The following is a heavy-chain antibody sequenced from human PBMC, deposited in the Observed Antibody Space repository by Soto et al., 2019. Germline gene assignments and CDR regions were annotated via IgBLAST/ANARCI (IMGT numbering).Heavy chain of an antibody. V-gene: IGHV3-23*01. CDR3: ARDKWFTMLKYGMDV. CDR2: ISDSGGTT. D-gene: IGHD3-10*01. J-gene: IGHJ6*02. Sequence: EVHLLESGGGLVQPGGSLRLSCAASGFTFSTYAMSWVRQAPGKGLEWVSTISDSGGTTYYAASVKGRFTISRDNSKNTLYLLMNSLRAEDTAVYYCARDKWFTMLKYGMDVWGQGTTVTVSS. CDR1: GFTFSTYA.